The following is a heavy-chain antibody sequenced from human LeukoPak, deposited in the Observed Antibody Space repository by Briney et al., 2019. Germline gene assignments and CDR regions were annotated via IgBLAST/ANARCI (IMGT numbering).Heavy chain of an antibody. D-gene: IGHD4-17*01. Sequence: SETLSLTCTVSGGSISGFYWSWIRQPPGRGLEWIGYIHYSGTTMYNPSLESRVTISIDASKNEFSLTLSFVTAADTAVYYCARIDGSNFGAKFDFWGHGTLVSVSS. V-gene: IGHV4-59*01. CDR3: ARIDGSNFGAKFDF. CDR1: GGSISGFY. CDR2: IHYSGTT. J-gene: IGHJ4*01.